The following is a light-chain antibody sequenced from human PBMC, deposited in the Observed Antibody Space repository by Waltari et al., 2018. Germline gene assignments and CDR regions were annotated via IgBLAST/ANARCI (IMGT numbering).Light chain of an antibody. CDR1: QTISSN. J-gene: IGKJ3*01. CDR2: GAS. CDR3: QQYNNWPPLFT. Sequence: EIVMTQSPATPSVSPGDRATPSCRASQTISSNLAWYQQRPGQAPRLLIYGASNRATGIPARFSGTGSGTEFTLTISSLQSEDFAVYYCQQYNNWPPLFTFGPGTKVDMK. V-gene: IGKV3D-15*01.